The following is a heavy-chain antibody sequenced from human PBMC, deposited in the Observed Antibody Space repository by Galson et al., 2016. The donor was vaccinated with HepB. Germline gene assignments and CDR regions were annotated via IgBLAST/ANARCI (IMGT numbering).Heavy chain of an antibody. CDR1: GDSVSSDTAA. D-gene: IGHD3-16*01. CDR3: ARDPSGGETIYDF. CDR2: TYYRSKWYN. Sequence: CAISGDSVSSDTAAWNWIRQSPSRGLEWLGRTYYRSKWYNDYAVPVKSRIIIDPDTSKNQSSLQLSSVTPEDSAVYYCARDPSGGETIYDFWGQGTLVTVSS. V-gene: IGHV6-1*01. J-gene: IGHJ4*02.